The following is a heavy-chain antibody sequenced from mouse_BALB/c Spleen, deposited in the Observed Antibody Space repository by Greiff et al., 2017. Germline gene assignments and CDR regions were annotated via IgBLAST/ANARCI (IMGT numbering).Heavy chain of an antibody. J-gene: IGHJ4*01. V-gene: IGHV2-9*02. D-gene: IGHD2-4*01. CDR2: IWAGGST. CDR1: GFSLTRYG. CDR3: ARDSMITTGEAMDY. Sequence: VKLMESGPGLVAPSQSLSITCTVSGFSLTRYGVHWVRQPPGKGLEWLGVIWAGGSTNYNSALMSRLSISKDNSKSQVFLKMNSLQTDDTAMYYGARDSMITTGEAMDYWGQGTSVTVSS.